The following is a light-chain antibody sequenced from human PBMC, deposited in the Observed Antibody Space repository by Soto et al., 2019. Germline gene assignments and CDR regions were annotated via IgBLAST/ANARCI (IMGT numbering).Light chain of an antibody. Sequence: DIQMTQSPSSLSASVGDRVTITCRASQTISNYLNWYQQKPGKAPKLMIYAASSLQSGVPSRFSGSGSGTDFTLTISSLQHEDVETYYCQQSYTIPYTFGQGTKLQ. V-gene: IGKV1-39*01. CDR3: QQSYTIPYT. CDR2: AAS. CDR1: QTISNY. J-gene: IGKJ2*01.